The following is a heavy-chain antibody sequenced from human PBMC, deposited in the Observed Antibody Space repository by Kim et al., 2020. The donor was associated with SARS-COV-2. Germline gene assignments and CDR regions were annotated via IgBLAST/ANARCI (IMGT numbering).Heavy chain of an antibody. Sequence: GGSLILSCAASGFTFDDYAMHWVRQAPGKGLEWVSGISWNSGTIGYADSVKGRFTISRDNAKNSLYLQMNSLRAEDTALYYCANSKITMFHGVLYGMDV. J-gene: IGHJ6*01. D-gene: IGHD3-10*02. V-gene: IGHV3-9*01. CDR3: ANSKITMFHGVLYGMDV. CDR2: ISWNSGTI. CDR1: GFTFDDYA.